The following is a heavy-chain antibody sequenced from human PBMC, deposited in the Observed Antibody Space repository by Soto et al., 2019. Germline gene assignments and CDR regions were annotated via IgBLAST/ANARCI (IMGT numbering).Heavy chain of an antibody. J-gene: IGHJ4*02. CDR2: IYYGGGT. V-gene: IGHV4-59*01. CDR3: ARAYGYYFDY. Sequence: SETLSLTCTVSGGSISSYYWNWIRQPPGKGLEWIGDIYYGGGTNYNPSLKSRVTLSVDTSKNQFSLKLSSVTAADTAVYYCARAYGYYFDYWGQGTLVTVSS. CDR1: GGSISSYY. D-gene: IGHD4-17*01.